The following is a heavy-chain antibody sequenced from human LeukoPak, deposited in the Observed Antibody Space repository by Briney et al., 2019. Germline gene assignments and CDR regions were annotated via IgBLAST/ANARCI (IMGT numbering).Heavy chain of an antibody. D-gene: IGHD5-12*01. CDR1: GYTFTGYY. CDR2: INPNSGGT. CDR3: ARVRLDQDSGYDFSFDY. Sequence: ASVKVSCMASGYTFTGYYMHWVRQAPGQGLEWMGWINPNSGGTNYAQKFQGRVTMTRDTSISTAYMELSRLRSDDTAVYYCARVRLDQDSGYDFSFDYWGQGTLVTVSS. J-gene: IGHJ4*02. V-gene: IGHV1-2*02.